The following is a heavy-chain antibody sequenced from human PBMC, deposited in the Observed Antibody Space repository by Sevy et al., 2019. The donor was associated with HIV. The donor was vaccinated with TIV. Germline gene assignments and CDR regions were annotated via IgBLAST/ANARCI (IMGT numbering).Heavy chain of an antibody. CDR2: IKQDGSEK. D-gene: IGHD2-2*01. Sequence: GGSLRLSCAASGFAFSSSWMTWVRQAPGKGMEWVANIKQDGSEKYYVDFLKGRFTISRDNAKNSLYLQMNSLRAEDTAVYYCARLCTGFIYYYYYGMDVWGQRTTVTVSS. V-gene: IGHV3-7*01. CDR1: GFAFSSSW. J-gene: IGHJ6*02. CDR3: ARLCTGFIYYYYYGMDV.